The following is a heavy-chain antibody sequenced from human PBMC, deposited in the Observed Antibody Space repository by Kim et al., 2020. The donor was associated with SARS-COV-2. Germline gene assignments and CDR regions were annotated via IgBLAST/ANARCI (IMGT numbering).Heavy chain of an antibody. V-gene: IGHV7-4-1*02. CDR3: ARTPRVIVATIVRGNWFDP. CDR1: GYTFTSYA. Sequence: ASVKVSCKASGYTFTSYAMNWVRQAPGQGLEWMGWINTNTGNPTYAQGFTGRFVFSLDTSVSTAYLQISSLKAEDTAVYYCARTPRVIVATIVRGNWFDPWGQGTLVTVSS. J-gene: IGHJ5*02. CDR2: INTNTGNP. D-gene: IGHD3-10*01.